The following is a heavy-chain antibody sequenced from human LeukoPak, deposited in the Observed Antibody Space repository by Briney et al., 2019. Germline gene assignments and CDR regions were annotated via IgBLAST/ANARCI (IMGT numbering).Heavy chain of an antibody. J-gene: IGHJ3*02. CDR2: IYYSGST. Sequence: SETLSLTCTVSGGSISSYHWSWIRQPPGKGLEWIGYIYYSGSTNYNPSLKSRVTISVDTSKNQFSLKLSSVTAADTAVYYCARPRIAAAHDAFDIWGQGTMVTVSS. V-gene: IGHV4-59*08. CDR1: GGSISSYH. CDR3: ARPRIAAAHDAFDI. D-gene: IGHD6-13*01.